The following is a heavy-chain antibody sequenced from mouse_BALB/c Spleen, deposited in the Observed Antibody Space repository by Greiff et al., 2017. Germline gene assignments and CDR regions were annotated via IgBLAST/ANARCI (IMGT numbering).Heavy chain of an antibody. V-gene: IGHV1-18*01. CDR1: GYTFTDYN. J-gene: IGHJ4*01. Sequence: EVKLMESGPELVKPGASVKIPCKASGYTFTDYNMDWVKQSHGKSLEWIGDINPNNGGTIYNQKFKGKATLTVDKSSSTAYMELRSLTSEDTAVYYCARSLYYRYDERAMDYWGQGTSVTVSS. D-gene: IGHD2-14*01. CDR2: INPNNGGT. CDR3: ARSLYYRYDERAMDY.